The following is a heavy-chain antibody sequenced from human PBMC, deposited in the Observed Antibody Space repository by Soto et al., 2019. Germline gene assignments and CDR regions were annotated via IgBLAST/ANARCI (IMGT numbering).Heavy chain of an antibody. D-gene: IGHD3-10*01. CDR3: ARDLGALGSPPPVDV. J-gene: IGHJ6*02. CDR1: GFTFSSYS. Sequence: GGSLRLSCAASGFTFSSYSMSWVHQAPGKGLEWVSYISSSSSTIYYADSVKGRFTISRDNAKNSLYLQMNSLRDEDTAVYYCARDLGALGSPPPVDVWGQGTTVTVSS. CDR2: ISSSSSTI. V-gene: IGHV3-48*02.